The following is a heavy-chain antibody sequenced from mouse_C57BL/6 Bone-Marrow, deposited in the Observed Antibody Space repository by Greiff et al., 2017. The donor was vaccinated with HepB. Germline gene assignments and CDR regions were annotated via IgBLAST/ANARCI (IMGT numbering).Heavy chain of an antibody. D-gene: IGHD1-1*01. V-gene: IGHV3-8*01. Sequence: EVKLQESGPGLAKPSQTLSLPCSVTGYSITSYYWHWIRKFPGNNLEYMGYISYSGSTYYNPSLKSRISITRDTSKNQYYLQLNSVTTEDTATYYYSRSSYGSSYAMDYWGQGTSVTVSS. J-gene: IGHJ4*01. CDR2: ISYSGST. CDR3: SRSSYGSSYAMDY. CDR1: GYSITSYY.